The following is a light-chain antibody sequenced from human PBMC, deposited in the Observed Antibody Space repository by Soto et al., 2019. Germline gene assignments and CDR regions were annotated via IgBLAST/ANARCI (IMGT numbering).Light chain of an antibody. V-gene: IGKV1-6*01. J-gene: IGKJ1*01. CDR2: AAS. CDR1: QAIRSD. CDR3: LQDYNYPRT. Sequence: AVRMTQSPSSLSASVEDRVTITCRASQAIRSDLGWYQMKPGKVPKLLIYAASNLQSGVPSRFIGRGYGTDFTLTISSLQPEDFATYYCLQDYNYPRTFGQGTKVEI.